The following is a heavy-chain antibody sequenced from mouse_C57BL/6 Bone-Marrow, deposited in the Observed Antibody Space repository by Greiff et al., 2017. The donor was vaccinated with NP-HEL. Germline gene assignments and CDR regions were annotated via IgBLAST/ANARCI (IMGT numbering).Heavy chain of an antibody. CDR2: IYPGSGNT. V-gene: IGHV1-66*01. CDR3: ARDYGSSYVNY. Sequence: QVQLKESGPELVKPGASVKISCKASGYSFTSYYIHWVKQRPGQGLEWIGWIYPGSGNTKYNEKFKGKATLTADTSSSTAYMQLSSLTSEDSAVYYCARDYGSSYVNYWGQGTTLTVSS. D-gene: IGHD1-1*01. CDR1: GYSFTSYY. J-gene: IGHJ2*01.